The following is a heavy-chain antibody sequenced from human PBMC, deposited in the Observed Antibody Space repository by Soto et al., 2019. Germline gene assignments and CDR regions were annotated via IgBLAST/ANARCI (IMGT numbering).Heavy chain of an antibody. V-gene: IGHV1-46*03. Sequence: ASVKVSCKASGYTFTSYYMHWVRQAPGQGLEWMGIINPSGGSTSYAQKFQGRVTMTRDTSTSTVYMELSSLRSEDTAVYYCAREMVEGNGSGIGHAFDIWGQGTMVTVAS. D-gene: IGHD3-10*01. CDR1: GYTFTSYY. CDR3: AREMVEGNGSGIGHAFDI. CDR2: INPSGGST. J-gene: IGHJ3*02.